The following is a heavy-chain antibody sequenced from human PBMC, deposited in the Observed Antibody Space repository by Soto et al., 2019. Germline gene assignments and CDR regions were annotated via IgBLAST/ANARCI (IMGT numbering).Heavy chain of an antibody. CDR1: GGTFSSYA. J-gene: IGHJ4*02. CDR2: IIPIFGTA. CDR3: ARVGGRYDFDY. V-gene: IGHV1-69*13. Sequence: GASVKVSCKASGGTFSSYAISWVRQAPGQGLEWMGGIIPIFGTANYAQKFQGRVTITADEPTSTAYMELSSLRSEDTAVYYCARVGGRYDFDYWGQATLVTVSS. D-gene: IGHD5-12*01.